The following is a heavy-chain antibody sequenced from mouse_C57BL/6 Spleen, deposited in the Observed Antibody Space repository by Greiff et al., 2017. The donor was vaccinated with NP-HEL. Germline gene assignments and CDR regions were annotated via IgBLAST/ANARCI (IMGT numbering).Heavy chain of an antibody. Sequence: VQLQQSGPELVKPGASVKISCKASGYAFSSSWMNWVKQRPGKGLEWIGRIYPGDGDTNYNGKFKGKATLTADKSSSTAYMQLSSLTSEDSAVYFCARPDVYYVNFDYWGQGTTLTVSS. CDR2: IYPGDGDT. CDR1: GYAFSSSW. CDR3: ARPDVYYVNFDY. V-gene: IGHV1-82*01. D-gene: IGHD2-3*01. J-gene: IGHJ2*01.